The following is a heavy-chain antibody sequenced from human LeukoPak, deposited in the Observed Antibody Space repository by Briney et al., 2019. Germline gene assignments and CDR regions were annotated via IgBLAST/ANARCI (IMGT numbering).Heavy chain of an antibody. Sequence: GGSLRLSCAASGFTFSAYAMTWVRQAPGKGLDCVSVISRSGSSTHYADSVKGRFTISRDNSKNMLYLQMNSLRAEDTAIYYCTKKRLNRLGFYYGIDVWGQGTTVTVSS. J-gene: IGHJ6*02. CDR1: GFTFSAYA. CDR2: ISRSGSST. CDR3: TKKRLNRLGFYYGIDV. D-gene: IGHD4-17*01. V-gene: IGHV3-23*01.